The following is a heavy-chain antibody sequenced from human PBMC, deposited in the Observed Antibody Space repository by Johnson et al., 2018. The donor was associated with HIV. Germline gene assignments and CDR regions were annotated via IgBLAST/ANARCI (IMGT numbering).Heavy chain of an antibody. CDR1: GFTFSSYA. D-gene: IGHD3-22*01. Sequence: VQLVESGGGLVQPGGSLRLSCAASGFTFSSYAMSWVRQAPWKGLEWVSAISGSGGSTYYADSVKGRFTISRDNSKNILYLQMNSLRAEDTAVYYCARSDSSGYYPSHAFDIWGQGTMVTVSS. CDR3: ARSDSSGYYPSHAFDI. V-gene: IGHV3-23*04. J-gene: IGHJ3*02. CDR2: ISGSGGST.